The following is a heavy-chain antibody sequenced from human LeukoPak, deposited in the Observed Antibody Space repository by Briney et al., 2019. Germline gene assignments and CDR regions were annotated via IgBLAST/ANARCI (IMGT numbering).Heavy chain of an antibody. Sequence: GGALRLSCPASGFTFISYAMSSVRQAPGKGLGWVSAISCSGTRAYYADYGKGRLTISRDNSKNTLYVQMNSLRVKDTAVYYCAKDKGFDPWGQGTLVTVSS. CDR1: GFTFISYA. V-gene: IGHV3-23*01. CDR2: ISCSGTRA. J-gene: IGHJ5*02. CDR3: AKDKGFDP.